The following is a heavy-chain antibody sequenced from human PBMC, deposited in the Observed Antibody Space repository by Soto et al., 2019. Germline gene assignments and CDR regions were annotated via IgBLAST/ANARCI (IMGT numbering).Heavy chain of an antibody. D-gene: IGHD4-4*01. CDR2: ISWNSGSI. J-gene: IGHJ4*02. CDR3: ARDSTYTVMG. Sequence: EVQLVESGGGLVQPGRSLRLSCAASGFTFDDYAMHWVRQAPGKGLEWVSGISWNSGSIGYADSVKGRFTISRDNAKNSLYLQMNSLRAEDTAVYYCARDSTYTVMGWGQGTLVTVSS. V-gene: IGHV3-9*01. CDR1: GFTFDDYA.